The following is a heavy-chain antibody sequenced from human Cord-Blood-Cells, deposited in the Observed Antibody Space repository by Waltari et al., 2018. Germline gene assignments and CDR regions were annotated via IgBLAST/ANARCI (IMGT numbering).Heavy chain of an antibody. D-gene: IGHD3-10*01. J-gene: IGHJ4*02. CDR1: GGPFSGYY. V-gene: IGHV4-34*01. CDR2: ITHSGST. CDR3: ARGVGYYGSGSYYEDY. Sequence: QVQLQQWGAGLLKPSETLSLTCAVYGGPFSGYYWSWIRQPPGTGLEWIGEITHSGSTNYNPSLKIRVTISVDTSKNQFSLKLSSVTAADTALYYCARGVGYYGSGSYYEDYWGQGTLVTVSS.